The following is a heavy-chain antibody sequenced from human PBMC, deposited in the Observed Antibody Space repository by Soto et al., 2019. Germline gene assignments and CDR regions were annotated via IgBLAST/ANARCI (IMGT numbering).Heavy chain of an antibody. CDR2: INTDGRST. J-gene: IGHJ5*02. Sequence: EVQLVESGGGLVQPGGSLRLSCAASGFTFNNYWIHWVRQAPGKGLVWVARINTDGRSTTYTDSVEGRFAISRDNAKNTLYLQMNSQRAEDTAVYYCGRDYMFRGRVSNGFDPWGQGTLVTVSS. V-gene: IGHV3-74*01. CDR1: GFTFNNYW. D-gene: IGHD3-10*01. CDR3: GRDYMFRGRVSNGFDP.